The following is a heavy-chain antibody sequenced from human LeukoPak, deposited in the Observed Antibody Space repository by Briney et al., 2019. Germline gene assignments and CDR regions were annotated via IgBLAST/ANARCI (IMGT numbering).Heavy chain of an antibody. CDR2: ISGDSDSK. J-gene: IGHJ4*02. Sequence: GGSLRLSCAASGFNVAAYAMYWVRQPPGKSLEWVSLISGDSDSKYSAASVKGRFAISRDNSKNSLYLQMNSLTTEDTALYYCAIAYESGSFYRAFAYRGQGALVTVSS. V-gene: IGHV3-43*02. CDR1: GFNVAAYA. D-gene: IGHD3-10*01. CDR3: AIAYESGSFYRAFAY.